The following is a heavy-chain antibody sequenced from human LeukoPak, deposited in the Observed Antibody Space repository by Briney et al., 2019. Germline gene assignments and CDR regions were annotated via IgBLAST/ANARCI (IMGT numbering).Heavy chain of an antibody. V-gene: IGHV3-21*01. D-gene: IGHD6-13*01. Sequence: PGGSLRLSCAASGFTFSSYSMNWVRQAPGKGLEWVSSISSSSYIYYADSVKGRFTISRDNAKNSLYLQMNSLRAEDTAVYYCARDLQQQLEYYFDYWGQGTLVTVSS. J-gene: IGHJ4*02. CDR3: ARDLQQQLEYYFDY. CDR1: GFTFSSYS. CDR2: ISSSSYI.